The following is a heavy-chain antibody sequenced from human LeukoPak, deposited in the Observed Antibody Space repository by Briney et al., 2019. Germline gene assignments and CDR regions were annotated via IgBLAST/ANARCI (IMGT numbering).Heavy chain of an antibody. D-gene: IGHD5-18*01. Sequence: PSETLSLTCAVYGGSFSGYYWSWIRQPPGKGLEWIGEINHSGSTNYNPSLKSRVTISVGTSKNQFSLKLSSVTAADTAVYYCARKLDTAMVTDYYYYGMDVWGQGTTVTVSS. J-gene: IGHJ6*02. CDR2: INHSGST. CDR1: GGSFSGYY. CDR3: ARKLDTAMVTDYYYYGMDV. V-gene: IGHV4-34*01.